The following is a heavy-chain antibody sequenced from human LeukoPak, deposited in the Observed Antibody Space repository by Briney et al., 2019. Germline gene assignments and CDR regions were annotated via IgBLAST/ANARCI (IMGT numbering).Heavy chain of an antibody. CDR2: IYPGDSDT. V-gene: IGHV5-51*01. CDR3: ARQGSSYYYDSSGYYLDY. D-gene: IGHD3-22*01. Sequence: GESLKISCKGSGYSFTSYWIGWVRQMPGKGLEWMGIIYPGDSDTRYSPSFQGQVTISADKSISTAYLQWSSLKASDTAMYYCARQGSSYYYDSSGYYLDYWGQGTLVTVSS. CDR1: GYSFTSYW. J-gene: IGHJ4*02.